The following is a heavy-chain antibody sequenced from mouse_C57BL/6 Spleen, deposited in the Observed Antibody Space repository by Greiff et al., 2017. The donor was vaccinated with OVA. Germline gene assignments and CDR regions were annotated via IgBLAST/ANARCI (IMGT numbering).Heavy chain of an antibody. D-gene: IGHD4-1*01. J-gene: IGHJ2*01. CDR3: ARDGTGAFDY. CDR2: ISDGGSYT. CDR1: GFTFSSYA. V-gene: IGHV5-4*01. Sequence: DVQLVESGGGLVKPGGSLKLSCAASGFTFSSYAMSWVRQTPEKRLEWVATISDGGSYTYYPDNVKGRFTISRDNAKNNLYLQMSHLKSEDTAMYYCARDGTGAFDYWGQGTTLTVSS.